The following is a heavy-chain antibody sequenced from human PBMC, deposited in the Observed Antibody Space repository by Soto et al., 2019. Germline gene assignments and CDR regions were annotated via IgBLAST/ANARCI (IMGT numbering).Heavy chain of an antibody. D-gene: IGHD4-17*01. Sequence: PSETLSLTCTVSGGSLSNYYWSWTRQPPGKGLEWIGYIYYAGSTTYSPSLKSRVTISLDTSKNQFSLKLDSVTAADTAVYYCARRYGPGFDYWGQGILVTVSS. CDR1: GGSLSNYY. CDR3: ARRYGPGFDY. J-gene: IGHJ4*02. CDR2: IYYAGST. V-gene: IGHV4-59*08.